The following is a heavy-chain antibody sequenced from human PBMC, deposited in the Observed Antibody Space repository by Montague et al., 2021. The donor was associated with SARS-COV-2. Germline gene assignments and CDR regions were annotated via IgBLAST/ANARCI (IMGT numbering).Heavy chain of an antibody. CDR3: AKVRRMVGSYDVFDI. CDR2: ISDRGGSA. J-gene: IGHJ3*02. V-gene: IGHV3-23*01. D-gene: IGHD1-26*01. Sequence: SLRLSCAASGFTFSAYAMNWVRQAPGKGLEWVSSISDRGGSAYYADSVRDRFTNSRDNSNNTLYLQMNSLRGEDTAIYYCAKVRRMVGSYDVFDIWGQGTLVTVS. CDR1: GFTFSAYA.